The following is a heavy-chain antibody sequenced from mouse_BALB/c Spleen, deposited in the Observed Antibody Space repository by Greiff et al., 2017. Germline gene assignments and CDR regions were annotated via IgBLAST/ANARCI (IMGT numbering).Heavy chain of an antibody. Sequence: EVKLVESGGGLVKPGGSLKLSCAASGFTFSDYYMYRVRQTPEKRLEWVATISDGGSYTYYPDSVKGRFTISRDNAKNNLYLQMSSLKSEDTAMYYCARDGSTIITSGYAMDYWGQGTSVTVSS. D-gene: IGHD2-4*01. J-gene: IGHJ4*01. CDR1: GFTFSDYY. V-gene: IGHV5-4*02. CDR3: ARDGSTIITSGYAMDY. CDR2: ISDGGSYT.